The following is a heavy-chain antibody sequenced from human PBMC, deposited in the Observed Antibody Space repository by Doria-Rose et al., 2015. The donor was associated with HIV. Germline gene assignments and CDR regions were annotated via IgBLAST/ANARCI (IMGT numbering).Heavy chain of an antibody. V-gene: IGHV4-31*03. Sequence: QVQLLESGPGLVKPSETLSLTCSVSGASVSSRGYYWNWIRQVPGKGLESLGYTYYTGTSDYSPSLKSRLNMAVDTSKNQFSPKLSFVTVADTAVYYCARMGSYRELDYWGQGALVSVST. D-gene: IGHD3-3*01. CDR2: TYYTGTS. CDR3: ARMGSYRELDY. J-gene: IGHJ4*02. CDR1: GASVSSRGYY.